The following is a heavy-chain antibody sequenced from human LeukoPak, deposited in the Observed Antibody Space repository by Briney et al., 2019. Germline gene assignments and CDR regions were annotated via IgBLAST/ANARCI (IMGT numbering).Heavy chain of an antibody. J-gene: IGHJ3*02. CDR1: GFTFDDYA. D-gene: IGHD3-9*01. Sequence: PGGSLRLSCAASGFTFDDYAMHWVRQAPGKGLEWVSGLSWNSGGIDYADSVKGRFSISRDNAKNSLYLQMNSLRVEDTALYYCAKDRLVVTGYSFDIWGQGTMVTVSS. CDR3: AKDRLVVTGYSFDI. CDR2: LSWNSGGI. V-gene: IGHV3-9*01.